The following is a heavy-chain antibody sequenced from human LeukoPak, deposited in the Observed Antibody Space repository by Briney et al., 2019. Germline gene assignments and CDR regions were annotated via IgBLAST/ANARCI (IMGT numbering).Heavy chain of an antibody. D-gene: IGHD2-15*01. CDR1: GGSISSGSYY. Sequence: PSQTLSLTCTVSGGSISSGSYYWSWIRQPAGKGLEWIGRIYTSGSTNYNPSLKSRVTMSVDTSKNQFSLKLSSVTAADTAVYYCARAGRGYCSGGSCYTKYNWLDPWGQGTLVTVSS. V-gene: IGHV4-61*02. CDR3: ARAGRGYCSGGSCYTKYNWLDP. J-gene: IGHJ5*02. CDR2: IYTSGST.